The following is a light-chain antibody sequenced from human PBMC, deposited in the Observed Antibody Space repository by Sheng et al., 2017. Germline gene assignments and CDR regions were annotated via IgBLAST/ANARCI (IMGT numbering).Light chain of an antibody. CDR1: SSNIGSNT. V-gene: IGLV1-44*01. CDR2: SNN. J-gene: IGLJ1*01. Sequence: QSVVTQPPSASGTPGQRVTISCSASSSNIGSNTVNWYQQLPGPAPKLLIYSNNQRPSGVPDRFSGSKSGTSASLAISGLQSEDEADYYCAAWDDGLNAYVFGTGTKVTVL. CDR3: AAWDDGLNAYV.